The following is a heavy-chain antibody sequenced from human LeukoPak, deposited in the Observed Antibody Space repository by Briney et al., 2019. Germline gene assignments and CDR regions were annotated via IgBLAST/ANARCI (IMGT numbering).Heavy chain of an antibody. J-gene: IGHJ4*02. D-gene: IGHD6-19*01. CDR1: GFTFSSYW. V-gene: IGHV3-7*01. CDR2: INQTGSEK. Sequence: GGALRLSCAASGFTFSSYWMSWFRQAPGKGREWVANINQTGSEKYFVDSVKGRFTISRDNAKNSLYLQMNSLRAEDTAVYYCARVADDYFDHWGQGTLVNVSS. CDR3: ARVADDYFDH.